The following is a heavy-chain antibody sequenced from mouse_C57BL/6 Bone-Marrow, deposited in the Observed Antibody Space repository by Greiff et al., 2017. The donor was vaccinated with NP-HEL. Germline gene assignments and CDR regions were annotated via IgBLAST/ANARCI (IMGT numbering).Heavy chain of an antibody. Sequence: EVKLMESGGGLVQPGGSLKLSCAASGFTFSDYYMYWVRQTPEKRLEWVAYISNGGGSTYYPDTVKGRFTISRDNAKNTLYLQMSRLKSEDTAMYYCARHDYGPFAYWGQGTLVTVSA. D-gene: IGHD1-1*02. CDR1: GFTFSDYY. CDR3: ARHDYGPFAY. J-gene: IGHJ3*01. CDR2: ISNGGGST. V-gene: IGHV5-12*01.